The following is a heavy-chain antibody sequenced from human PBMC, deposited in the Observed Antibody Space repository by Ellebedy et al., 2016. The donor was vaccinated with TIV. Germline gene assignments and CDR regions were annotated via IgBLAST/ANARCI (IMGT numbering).Heavy chain of an antibody. D-gene: IGHD2-2*01. Sequence: SVKVSCXASGGTFSSYAISWVRQAPGQGLEWMGGIIPIFGTANYAQKFQGRVTITADESTGTAYMELSSLRSEDTAVYYCARGGGSSTSCYPLSCPYYYGMDVWGQGTTVTVSS. CDR2: IIPIFGTA. CDR3: ARGGGSSTSCYPLSCPYYYGMDV. CDR1: GGTFSSYA. J-gene: IGHJ6*02. V-gene: IGHV1-69*13.